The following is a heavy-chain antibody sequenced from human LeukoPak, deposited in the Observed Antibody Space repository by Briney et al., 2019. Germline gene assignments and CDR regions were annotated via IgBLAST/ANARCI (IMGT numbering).Heavy chain of an antibody. J-gene: IGHJ3*02. V-gene: IGHV3-23*01. D-gene: IGHD3-9*01. CDR1: GFTFSSYA. CDR3: AKTVVTTIFKRGNAFDI. Sequence: PGGSLRLSCVASGFTFSSYAMSWVRQPPGKGLEWVSGISGSGANTYYADSVKGQITISRDNSKNTLYLQMNSLRVEDTAVYYCAKTVVTTIFKRGNAFDIWGQGTMVTVSS. CDR2: ISGSGANT.